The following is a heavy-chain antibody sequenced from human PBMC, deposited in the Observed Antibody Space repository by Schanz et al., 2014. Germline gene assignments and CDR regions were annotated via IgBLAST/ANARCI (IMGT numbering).Heavy chain of an antibody. J-gene: IGHJ4*02. CDR2: ISGSGAGT. CDR3: AKDTARGGHNWVFDS. V-gene: IGHV3-23*04. D-gene: IGHD5-12*01. Sequence: EVQLVESGGGLVQPGGSLRLSCAASGFIFSNFAMEWVRQAPGKGLEWVSAISGSGAGTYYADSVKGRFTFSRDNSKNTLYLQMNSLRAEDTAIYYCAKDTARGGHNWVFDSWGQGTLVTVSS. CDR1: GFIFSNFA.